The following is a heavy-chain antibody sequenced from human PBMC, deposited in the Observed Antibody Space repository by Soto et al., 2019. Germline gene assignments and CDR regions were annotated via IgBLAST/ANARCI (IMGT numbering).Heavy chain of an antibody. V-gene: IGHV3-23*01. D-gene: IGHD2-21*02. CDR1: GLTFSSNA. Sequence: EVQLLESGGGLVQPGGSLRLSCAASGLTFSSNAMSWVRQAPGKGLEWVSTISGNGRVTYYTDSVKGRFSISRDNSKNTVYMQTNSLRAEDTAVYYCANRGDDIKFFQYWGPGTLVTVSS. CDR3: ANRGDDIKFFQY. J-gene: IGHJ1*01. CDR2: ISGNGRVT.